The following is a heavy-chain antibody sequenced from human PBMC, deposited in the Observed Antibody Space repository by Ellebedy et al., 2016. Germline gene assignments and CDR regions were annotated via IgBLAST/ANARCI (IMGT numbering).Heavy chain of an antibody. CDR3: ARHDDGSLFSNYFDP. CDR1: GYSFASFW. V-gene: IGHV5-10-1*01. D-gene: IGHD4-11*01. J-gene: IGHJ5*02. CDR2: INPSDSYT. Sequence: GGSLRLSXEGSGYSFASFWISWVRQRPGKGLEWMGYINPSDSYTKYSPSFQGGVTISADKSINTAFLQWDSLNPSDTAMYYCARHDDGSLFSNYFDPWGQGTLVTVSS.